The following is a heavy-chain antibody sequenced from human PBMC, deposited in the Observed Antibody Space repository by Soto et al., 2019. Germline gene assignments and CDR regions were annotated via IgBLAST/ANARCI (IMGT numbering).Heavy chain of an antibody. J-gene: IGHJ6*02. CDR1: GFTVSSNY. V-gene: IGHV3-66*01. CDR3: AREDQSYHNGMDV. Sequence: PGGSLRLSCAVSGFTVSSNYMSWVRQAPGKGPEWVSVIYSGGTTYYADSVKGRCTISRDNSKNTLYLEMNSLRVDDTAVYYCAREDQSYHNGMDVWGQGTTVTVSS. D-gene: IGHD2-2*01. CDR2: IYSGGTT.